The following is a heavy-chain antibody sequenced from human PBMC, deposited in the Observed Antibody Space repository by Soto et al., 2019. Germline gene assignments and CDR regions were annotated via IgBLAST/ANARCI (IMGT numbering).Heavy chain of an antibody. V-gene: IGHV3-21*01. J-gene: IGHJ5*01. D-gene: IGHD6-19*01. CDR1: EFTLISFS. CDR3: ARDSYSSLFDS. CDR2: ITTGNDYI. Sequence: GSLRLSCVTSEFTLISFSMSWVRQTPGKGLEWVSSITTGNDYISYADSVKGRFTISRDNAKNSLFLQMNSLRAEDTALYFCARDSYSSLFDSWGQGTLVTVSS.